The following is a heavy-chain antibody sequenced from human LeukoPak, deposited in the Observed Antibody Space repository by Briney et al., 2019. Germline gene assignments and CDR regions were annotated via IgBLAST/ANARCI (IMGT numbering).Heavy chain of an antibody. CDR3: ARSKLPFDP. D-gene: IGHD5-24*01. J-gene: IGHJ5*02. CDR1: GGSFSSTSYY. Sequence: PSETLSLTCTVSGGSFSSTSYYWGWIRQPPGKGLEWIGSIYYSGSTDYNPSLKSRVTISVDTSKNQFSLKLSSVTAADTAVYYCARSKLPFDPWGQGTLVTVSS. V-gene: IGHV4-39*07. CDR2: IYYSGST.